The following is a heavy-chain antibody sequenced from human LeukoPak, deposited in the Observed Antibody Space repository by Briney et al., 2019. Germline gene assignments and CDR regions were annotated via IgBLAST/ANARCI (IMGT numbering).Heavy chain of an antibody. CDR3: AAESVDTAMVKGGYYYYMDV. D-gene: IGHD5-18*01. CDR1: GYTFTGYY. V-gene: IGHV1-2*02. CDR2: INPNSGGT. J-gene: IGHJ6*03. Sequence: GASVKVSCKASGYTFTGYYMHWVRQAPGQGLEWMGWINPNSGGTNYAQKFQGRVTMTRDTSISTAYMELSRLRSDDTAVYYCAAESVDTAMVKGGYYYYMDVWGKGTTVTVSS.